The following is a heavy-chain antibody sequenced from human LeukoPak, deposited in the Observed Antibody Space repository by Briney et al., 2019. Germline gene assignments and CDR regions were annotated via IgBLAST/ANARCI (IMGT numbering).Heavy chain of an antibody. Sequence: SETLSLTCTVSGYSISSGYYWGWIRQPPGKGLEWIGSIHHSGSTYYNPSLKSRVTISEDTSENQFSLKLNSVTAADTAAYYCAREANWNYGYWGQGTLVTVSS. V-gene: IGHV4-38-2*02. CDR1: GYSISSGYY. J-gene: IGHJ4*02. CDR3: AREANWNYGY. CDR2: IHHSGST. D-gene: IGHD1-7*01.